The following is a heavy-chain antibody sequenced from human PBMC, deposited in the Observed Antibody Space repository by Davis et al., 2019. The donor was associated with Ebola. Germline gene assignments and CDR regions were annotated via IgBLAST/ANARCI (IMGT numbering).Heavy chain of an antibody. CDR3: ASRATGSGSYYNENYFDY. J-gene: IGHJ4*02. CDR1: GFTFSSYG. V-gene: IGHV3-23*01. Sequence: GGSLRLSCVVSGFTFSSYGMSWVRQAPAKGLEYVSSISSSGDSAHYGDSVKGRFTISRDNSKNTLYLQMNGLRSEDTAVYYCASRATGSGSYYNENYFDYWGQGTLVTVSS. CDR2: ISSSGDSA. D-gene: IGHD3-10*01.